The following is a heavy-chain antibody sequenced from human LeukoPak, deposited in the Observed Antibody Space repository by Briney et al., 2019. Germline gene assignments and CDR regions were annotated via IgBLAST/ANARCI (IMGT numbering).Heavy chain of an antibody. CDR1: GGSISSSNW. CDR3: ARVNYVVGSSSSKYYMDV. J-gene: IGHJ6*03. Sequence: SGTLSLTCAVSGGSISSSNWWSWVRQPPGKGLEWIGEIYHSGSTNYNPSLKSRVTISVDKSKNQFSLKLSSVTAADTAVYYCARVNYVVGSSSSKYYMDVWGKGTTVTVSS. CDR2: IYHSGST. D-gene: IGHD6-6*01. V-gene: IGHV4-4*02.